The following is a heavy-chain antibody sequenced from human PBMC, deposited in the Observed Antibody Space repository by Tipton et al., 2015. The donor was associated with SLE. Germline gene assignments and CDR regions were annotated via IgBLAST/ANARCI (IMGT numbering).Heavy chain of an antibody. CDR3: ARHRASSGWLKKGAFDI. CDR2: IYYSGST. V-gene: IGHV4-39*07. J-gene: IGHJ3*02. D-gene: IGHD6-19*01. Sequence: TLSLTCTVSGGSISSSSYYWGWIRQPPGKGLEWIGSIYYSGSTYYNPSLKSRVTISVDTSKNQFSLKLSSVTAADTAVYYCARHRASSGWLKKGAFDIWGQGTMVTVSS. CDR1: GGSISSSSYY.